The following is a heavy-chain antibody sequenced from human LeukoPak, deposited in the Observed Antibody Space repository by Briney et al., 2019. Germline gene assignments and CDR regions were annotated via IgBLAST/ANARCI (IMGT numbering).Heavy chain of an antibody. CDR1: GGSISSYY. Sequence: SETLSLTCTVSGGSISSYYWSWIRQPPGKGLEWIGEINHSGSTNYNPSLKSRVTISVDTSKNQFSLKLSSVTAADTAVYYCARGGRNVVVPAATYNWFDPWGQGTLVTVSS. CDR3: ARGGRNVVVPAATYNWFDP. D-gene: IGHD2-2*01. J-gene: IGHJ5*02. V-gene: IGHV4-34*01. CDR2: INHSGST.